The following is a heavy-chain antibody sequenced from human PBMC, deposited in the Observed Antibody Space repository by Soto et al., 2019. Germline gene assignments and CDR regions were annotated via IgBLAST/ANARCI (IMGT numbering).Heavy chain of an antibody. CDR1: GFTFSSYS. J-gene: IGHJ5*02. Sequence: EVQLVESGGGLVKPGGSLRLSCAASGFTFSSYSMNWVRQAPGKGLEWVSSISSSSSYIYYADSVKGRFTISGDNAKNSLYLQMNSLRAEDTAVYYCARAPDCSGGSCHFDPWGQGTLVTVSA. CDR2: ISSSSSYI. D-gene: IGHD2-15*01. CDR3: ARAPDCSGGSCHFDP. V-gene: IGHV3-21*06.